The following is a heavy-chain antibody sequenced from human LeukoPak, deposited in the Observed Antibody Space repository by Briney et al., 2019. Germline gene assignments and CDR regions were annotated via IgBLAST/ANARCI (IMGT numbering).Heavy chain of an antibody. CDR3: ASAEYQLLSVAFDI. J-gene: IGHJ3*02. CDR2: IYHSGST. D-gene: IGHD2-2*01. CDR1: GGSISSSSYY. Sequence: PSETLSLTCTVSGGSISSSSYYWGWIRQPPGKGLEWIGYIYHSGSTYYNPSLKSRVTISVDRSKNQFSLKLSSVTAADTAVYYCASAEYQLLSVAFDIWGQGTMVTVSS. V-gene: IGHV4-39*07.